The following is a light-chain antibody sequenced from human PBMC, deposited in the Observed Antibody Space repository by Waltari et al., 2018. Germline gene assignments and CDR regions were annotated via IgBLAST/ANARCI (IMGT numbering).Light chain of an antibody. V-gene: IGKV3-20*01. Sequence: SSRASQSVGRSLVWYQQKPGRAPRLLIYGASIRATGIPDRFTGSGSGTDFSLTISRLEPEDSAVYYCQMYVRLPVTFGQGTKVEI. CDR1: QSVGRS. CDR3: QMYVRLPVT. CDR2: GAS. J-gene: IGKJ1*01.